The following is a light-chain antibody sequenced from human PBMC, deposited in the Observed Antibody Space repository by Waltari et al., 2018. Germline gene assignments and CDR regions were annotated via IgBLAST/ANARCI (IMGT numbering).Light chain of an antibody. J-gene: IGKJ4*01. Sequence: DIQMTQSPSTLSASVGDRVTITCRASQSISSWLAWYQQKPGKAPKLLIYDASSLESGVPSRFSGSGSGTEFTLTISSLQPDDFATYFCLQYDIFPLTFGGGTTVDI. CDR3: LQYDIFPLT. CDR1: QSISSW. V-gene: IGKV1-5*01. CDR2: DAS.